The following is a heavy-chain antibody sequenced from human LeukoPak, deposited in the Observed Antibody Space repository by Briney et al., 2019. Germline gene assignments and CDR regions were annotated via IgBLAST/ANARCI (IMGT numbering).Heavy chain of an antibody. D-gene: IGHD6-19*01. CDR3: ARGDIAVAGQAYVFDY. Sequence: ASVKVSCKASGYTFTSYFMHWVRQAPGQGLEWMGIINPSGGSTSYAQKFQGRVTMTRDTSTSTVYMELSSLRSEDTAVYYCARGDIAVAGQAYVFDYWGQGTLVTVSS. CDR2: INPSGGST. J-gene: IGHJ4*02. CDR1: GYTFTSYF. V-gene: IGHV1-46*01.